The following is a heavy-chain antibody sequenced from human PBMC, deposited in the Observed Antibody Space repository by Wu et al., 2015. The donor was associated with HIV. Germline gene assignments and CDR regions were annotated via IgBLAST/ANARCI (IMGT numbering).Heavy chain of an antibody. J-gene: IGHJ4*01. CDR1: GFTFTGHY. D-gene: IGHD2-21*01. V-gene: IGHV1-2*02. CDR3: ARGPYCGGDCYFRDYFDF. CDR2: INPHSGDT. Sequence: QVQLVQSGGEVKKPGASVKVSCKTSGFTFTGHYIHWVRQAPGHGLEWIGWINPHSGDTKYAQNFQGRVTMTGATSISTAYLEMVTLTTDGTAIYYCARGPYCGGDCYFRDYFDFWGQGTLVSVSS.